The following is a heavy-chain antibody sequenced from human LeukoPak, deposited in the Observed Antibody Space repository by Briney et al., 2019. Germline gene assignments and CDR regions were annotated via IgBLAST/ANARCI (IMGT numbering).Heavy chain of an antibody. CDR1: GGSISSGTYF. V-gene: IGHV4-61*02. CDR2: IYASGNT. Sequence: PPQTLSLTCTVSGGSISSGTYFWTWLRQPAGKGLEWIGRIYASGNTDYNPSLKSRVTISVDTSKNHFSLNLTSVTAADTAVYYCARERPFTSSTWSPTVDYWGQGTLVTVSS. CDR3: ARERPFTSSTWSPTVDY. J-gene: IGHJ4*02. D-gene: IGHD6-13*01.